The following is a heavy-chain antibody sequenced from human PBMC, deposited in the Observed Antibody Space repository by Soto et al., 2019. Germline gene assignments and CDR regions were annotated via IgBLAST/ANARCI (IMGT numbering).Heavy chain of an antibody. CDR1: GGSITSTNHY. Sequence: QVQLEQSGPGLVKPSQTLSLTCNISGGSITSTNHYWSWIRQSPREGLEWIGYIFDSGTTHYNPSFEGRVTILGDTSRSQFSLTMHSVTVADSAVYYCAREVSGTGAFDYWGRGTLVTVSS. CDR3: AREVSGTGAFDY. D-gene: IGHD2-8*02. V-gene: IGHV4-31*02. J-gene: IGHJ4*02. CDR2: IFDSGTT.